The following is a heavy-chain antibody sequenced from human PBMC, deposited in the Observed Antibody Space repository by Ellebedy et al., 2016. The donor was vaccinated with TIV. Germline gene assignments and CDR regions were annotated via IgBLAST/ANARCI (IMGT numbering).Heavy chain of an antibody. CDR1: GFAFGNYW. V-gene: IGHV3-7*01. Sequence: GESLKISCAASGFAFGNYWLSWVRQAPGKGLEWVANIKTDGSVKYYVDSVKGRFTISRDNAKNSLYLQMNSLRDEDTAVYYCARDHLGRGMDVWGQGTTVTVSS. J-gene: IGHJ6*02. CDR3: ARDHLGRGMDV. CDR2: IKTDGSVK.